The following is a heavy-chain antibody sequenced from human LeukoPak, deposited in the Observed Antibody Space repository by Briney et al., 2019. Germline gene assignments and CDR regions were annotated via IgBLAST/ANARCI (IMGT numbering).Heavy chain of an antibody. J-gene: IGHJ4*02. V-gene: IGHV3-74*01. D-gene: IGHD6-6*01. CDR2: INYDGTST. CDR1: GFTFSSKTYW. Sequence: GGSLRLSYAASGFTFSSKTYWMHWVRQAPGKGLVWVSRINYDGTSTNYADSVKGRFTISRDNARDTLYLQMNSLRAEDTAVYYCARHTTDRPNLIDHWGQGTLVTVSS. CDR3: ARHTTDRPNLIDH.